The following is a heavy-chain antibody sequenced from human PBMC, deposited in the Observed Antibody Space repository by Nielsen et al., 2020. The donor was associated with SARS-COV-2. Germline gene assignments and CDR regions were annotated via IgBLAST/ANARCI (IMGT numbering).Heavy chain of an antibody. CDR3: ARDWGCTNGVCYFPMSYYYYYMDV. D-gene: IGHD2-8*01. V-gene: IGHV4-38-2*02. J-gene: IGHJ6*03. Sequence: IRQPPGKGLEWIGEIYHSGSTYYNPSLKSRVTISVDTSKNQFSLKLSSVTAADTAVYYCARDWGCTNGVCYFPMSYYYYYMDVWGKGTTVTVSS. CDR2: IYHSGST.